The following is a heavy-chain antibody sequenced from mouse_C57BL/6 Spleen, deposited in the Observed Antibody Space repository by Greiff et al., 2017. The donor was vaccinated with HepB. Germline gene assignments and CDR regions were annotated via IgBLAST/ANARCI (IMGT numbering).Heavy chain of an antibody. J-gene: IGHJ1*03. CDR2: INPSTGGT. CDR1: GYSFTGYY. CDR3: ASPYRGYFDV. Sequence: EVQLQQSGPELVKPGASVKISCKASGYSFTGYYMNWVKQSPEKSLEWIGEINPSTGGTTYNQKFKAKATLTVDKSSSTAYMQLKSLTSEDSAVYYCASPYRGYFDVWGTGTTVTVSS. V-gene: IGHV1-42*01. D-gene: IGHD6-5*01.